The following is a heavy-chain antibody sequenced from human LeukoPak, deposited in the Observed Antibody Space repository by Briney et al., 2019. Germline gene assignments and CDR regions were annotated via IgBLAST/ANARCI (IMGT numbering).Heavy chain of an antibody. Sequence: SETLSLICTVSGGSISSSSYYWGWIRQPPGKGLEWIGSIYYSGSTYYNPSLKSRVTISVDTSKNQFSLKLSSVTAADTAVYYCAREHIGSGVVQLNWFDPWGQGTLVTVSS. J-gene: IGHJ5*02. D-gene: IGHD5/OR15-5a*01. V-gene: IGHV4-39*07. CDR2: IYYSGST. CDR3: AREHIGSGVVQLNWFDP. CDR1: GGSISSSSYY.